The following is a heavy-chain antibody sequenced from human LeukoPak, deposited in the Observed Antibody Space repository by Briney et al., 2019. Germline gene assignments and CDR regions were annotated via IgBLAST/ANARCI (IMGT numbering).Heavy chain of an antibody. CDR3: ARDQAATNTQVRFCLD. D-gene: IGHD3-9*01. Sequence: ASVKVSCKASGYTFTSYGISWVRQAPGQGLEWMGWISAYNGNTNFAQKLQGRVTMATDTSTSTAYMDLRSLRSDDTAVYYCARDQAATNTQVRFCLDWGQGTLVTVSS. CDR1: GYTFTSYG. J-gene: IGHJ4*02. CDR2: ISAYNGNT. V-gene: IGHV1-18*01.